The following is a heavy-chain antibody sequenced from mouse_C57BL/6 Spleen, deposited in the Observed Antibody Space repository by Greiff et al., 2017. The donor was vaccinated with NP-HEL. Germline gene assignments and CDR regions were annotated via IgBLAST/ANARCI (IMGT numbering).Heavy chain of an antibody. Sequence: LQQSGASVKISCKASGYAFSSYWMNWVKQRPGKGLEWIGQIYPGDGDTNYNGKFKGKATLTADKSSSTAYMQLSSLTSEDSAVYFCAKDYDGNYFDYWGQGTTLTVSS. CDR1: GYAFSSYW. CDR2: IYPGDGDT. D-gene: IGHD2-4*01. CDR3: AKDYDGNYFDY. J-gene: IGHJ2*01. V-gene: IGHV1-80*01.